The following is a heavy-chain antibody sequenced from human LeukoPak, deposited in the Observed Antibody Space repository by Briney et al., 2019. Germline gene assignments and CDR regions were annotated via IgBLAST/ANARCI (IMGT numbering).Heavy chain of an antibody. CDR3: AKSTSYGDYLPVDY. V-gene: IGHV3-23*01. J-gene: IGHJ4*02. D-gene: IGHD4-17*01. CDR1: GFTFSSYA. Sequence: PGGSLRLSCAASGFTFSSYAMSWVRQAPGKRLEWVSAISGSGGSAYYADSVKGRFTISRDNSKNTLYLQMNSLRAEDTAVYYCAKSTSYGDYLPVDYWGQGTLVTVSS. CDR2: ISGSGGSA.